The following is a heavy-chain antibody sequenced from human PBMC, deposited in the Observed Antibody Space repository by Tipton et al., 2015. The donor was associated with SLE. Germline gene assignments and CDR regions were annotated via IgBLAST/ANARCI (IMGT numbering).Heavy chain of an antibody. CDR3: ARYCSSTSCNSQYYFDY. D-gene: IGHD2-2*01. CDR2: IYYTGST. CDR1: GGSISSYY. Sequence: TLSLTCTVSGGSISSYYWSWIRQTPGKGLEWIGYIYYTGSTKFNPSLKSRVSISLDTSKNQFSLKLSSVTAADTAVYYCARYCSSTSCNSQYYFDYWGQGTLVTVSS. J-gene: IGHJ4*02. V-gene: IGHV4-59*12.